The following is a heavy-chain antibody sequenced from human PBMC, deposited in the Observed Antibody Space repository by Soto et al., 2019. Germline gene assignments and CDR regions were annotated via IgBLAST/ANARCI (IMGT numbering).Heavy chain of an antibody. Sequence: SETLSLTCAVYGRSFSGYYWSWIRQPPGKGLEWIGEINHSGSTNYNPSLKSRVTISVDTSKNQFSLKLSSVTAADTAVYYCARRRPGRGYYDSSGYYYYFDYWGQGTLVTVSS. CDR1: GRSFSGYY. J-gene: IGHJ4*02. D-gene: IGHD3-22*01. CDR3: ARRRPGRGYYDSSGYYYYFDY. CDR2: INHSGST. V-gene: IGHV4-34*01.